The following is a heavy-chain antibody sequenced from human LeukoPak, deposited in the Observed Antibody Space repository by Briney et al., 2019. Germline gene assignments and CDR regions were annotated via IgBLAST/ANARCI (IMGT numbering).Heavy chain of an antibody. D-gene: IGHD3-10*01. J-gene: IGHJ4*02. V-gene: IGHV1-24*01. CDR2: FDPEGGET. CDR1: GYTLTELS. Sequence: ASVKVSCKVSGYTLTELSMHWVRQAPGKGLEWMGVFDPEGGETIYAQKFQGRVTMTEDTSTDTSYMELSSLRSEDTAVYYCATSGPNGSGSYSIDYWGQGTLVTVSS. CDR3: ATSGPNGSGSYSIDY.